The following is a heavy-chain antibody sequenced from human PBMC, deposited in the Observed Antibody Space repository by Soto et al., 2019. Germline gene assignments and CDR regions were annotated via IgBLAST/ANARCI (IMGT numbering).Heavy chain of an antibody. Sequence: QVQLVESGGGVVQPGGSLRLSCEASGFPFSSYGIHWVRQAPGKGLAWLAIIWHDGSNEYYADSVKGRFTISRDNSKNTVYLQVSNLRAEDTAGYFCARDQTDSGGYSDSWGQGTLVTVSS. V-gene: IGHV3-33*01. CDR2: IWHDGSNE. CDR3: ARDQTDSGGYSDS. D-gene: IGHD2-15*01. J-gene: IGHJ4*02. CDR1: GFPFSSYG.